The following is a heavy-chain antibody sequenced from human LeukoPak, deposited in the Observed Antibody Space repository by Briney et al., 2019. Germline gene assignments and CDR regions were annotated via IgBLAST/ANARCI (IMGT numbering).Heavy chain of an antibody. CDR2: ISAYSGNT. D-gene: IGHD3-22*01. V-gene: IGHV1-18*01. Sequence: ASVKASCKASGYTFTNYGFSWVRQAPGQGLEWMGWISAYSGNTNYAQKFQGRVTMTTDTSTSTAYMELRSLRSDDTAVYYCARVRNYDGSTYYFDYWDQGPLVTVSS. J-gene: IGHJ4*02. CDR1: GYTFTNYG. CDR3: ARVRNYDGSTYYFDY.